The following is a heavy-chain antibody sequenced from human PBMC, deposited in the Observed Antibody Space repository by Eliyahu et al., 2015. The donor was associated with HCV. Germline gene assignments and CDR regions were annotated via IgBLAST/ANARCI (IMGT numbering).Heavy chain of an antibody. CDR3: ASCSCGATVVSDGNGAFDI. CDR2: VXPIFGTA. Sequence: QVQLVQSGAEVKKPGSSVKVSCKASGGPFSSYAISWVRQAPGPGLGWMGGVXPIFGTANYAQKYQGRVTITADESTTTAYMELSSLRSEDTAVYYCASCSCGATVVSDGNGAFDIWGQGTMVTVSS. D-gene: IGHD4-23*01. V-gene: IGHV1-69*01. J-gene: IGHJ3*02. CDR1: GGPFSSYA.